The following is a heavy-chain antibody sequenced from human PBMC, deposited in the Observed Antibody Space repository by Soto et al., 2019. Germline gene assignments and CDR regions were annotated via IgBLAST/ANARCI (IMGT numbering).Heavy chain of an antibody. V-gene: IGHV3-7*01. D-gene: IGHD2-15*01. CDR1: GFTFSSYW. CDR3: ARVRYCSGGSCYSDHNWFDP. J-gene: IGHJ5*02. CDR2: IKQDGSEK. Sequence: EVQLVESGGGLVQPGGSLRLSCAASGFTFSSYWMSWVRQAPGKGLEWVANIKQDGSEKYYVDSVKGRFTISRDNAKNSLYLQMNSLRAEDTAVYYCARVRYCSGGSCYSDHNWFDPWGQGTLVIVSS.